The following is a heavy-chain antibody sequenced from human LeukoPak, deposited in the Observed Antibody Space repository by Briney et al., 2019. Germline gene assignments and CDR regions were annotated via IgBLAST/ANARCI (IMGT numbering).Heavy chain of an antibody. D-gene: IGHD3-22*01. J-gene: IGHJ4*02. Sequence: SETLSLTCTVSGYSISSGYYWGWIRQPPGKGLEWIGSIYHSGSTYYNPSLKSRVTISVDTSKNQFSLKLSSVTAADTAVYYCARDPNYYDSRGEGNYWGQGTLVTVSS. CDR1: GYSISSGYY. CDR3: ARDPNYYDSRGEGNY. CDR2: IYHSGST. V-gene: IGHV4-38-2*02.